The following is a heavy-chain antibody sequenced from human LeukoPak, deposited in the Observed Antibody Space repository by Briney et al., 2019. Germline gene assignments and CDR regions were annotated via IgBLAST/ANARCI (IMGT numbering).Heavy chain of an antibody. CDR2: IYYSGRT. CDR3: ARLPLAYCGGDCYSGAFDI. J-gene: IGHJ3*02. D-gene: IGHD2-21*02. Sequence: PSETLSLTCTVSGDSISSYYWSWIRQPPGKGLEWIGYIYYSGRTNYNASLKSRVTISLDTSKIQFSLKLSSVTAADTAVYYCARLPLAYCGGDCYSGAFDIWGQGTMVTVSS. CDR1: GDSISSYY. V-gene: IGHV4-59*12.